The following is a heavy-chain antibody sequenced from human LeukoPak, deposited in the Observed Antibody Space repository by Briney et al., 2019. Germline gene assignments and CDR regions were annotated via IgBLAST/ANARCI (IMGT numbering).Heavy chain of an antibody. Sequence: GGSLRLSCAASGFTFSSYSMNWVRQAPGKGLEWVSSISSSSSYIYYADSVKGRFTISRDNAKNSLYLQMNSLRAEDTAVYYCAGDNWIQLWLRAGMDVWGQGTTVTVSS. CDR1: GFTFSSYS. V-gene: IGHV3-21*01. CDR2: ISSSSSYI. D-gene: IGHD5-18*01. CDR3: AGDNWIQLWLRAGMDV. J-gene: IGHJ6*02.